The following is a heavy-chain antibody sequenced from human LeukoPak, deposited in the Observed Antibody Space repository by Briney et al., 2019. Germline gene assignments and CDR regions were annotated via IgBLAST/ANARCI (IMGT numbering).Heavy chain of an antibody. V-gene: IGHV4-31*03. CDR2: IYYSGST. CDR1: GGSISSGGYC. J-gene: IGHJ3*02. CDR3: ARDTGGYSTYSSRAFDI. D-gene: IGHD2-8*02. Sequence: SQTLSLTCTVSGGSISSGGYCWSWIRQHPGKRLEWIGYIYYSGSTYSNPSLKSRVTISVDTSKNQFSLKLSSVTAADTAVYHCARDTGGYSTYSSRAFDIWGQGTMVTVSS.